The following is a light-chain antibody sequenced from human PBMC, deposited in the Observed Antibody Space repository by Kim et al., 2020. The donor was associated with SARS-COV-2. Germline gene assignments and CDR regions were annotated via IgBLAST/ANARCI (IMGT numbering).Light chain of an antibody. J-gene: IGKJ4*01. V-gene: IGKV1-33*01. Sequence: ASIGDRITLTCQASQDISTYLNWYQQRPGKAPKLLVYDASELETGVPSRFTGSGSGTHFTFTINSLQPEDIATYFCQQNDHLPLTFGRGTKVDIK. CDR2: DAS. CDR1: QDISTY. CDR3: QQNDHLPLT.